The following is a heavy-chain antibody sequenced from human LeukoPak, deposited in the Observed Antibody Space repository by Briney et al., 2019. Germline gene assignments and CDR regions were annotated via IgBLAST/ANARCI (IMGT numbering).Heavy chain of an antibody. D-gene: IGHD1-26*01. J-gene: IGHJ3*02. CDR2: INPNSGGT. CDR3: ARAPSGSYYGGAFDI. Sequence: ASVKVSCKASGYTFTGYYMHWVRQAPGQGLEWMGWINPNSGGTNYAQKFQGWVTMTTDTSTSTAYMELRSLRSDDTAVYYCARAPSGSYYGGAFDIWGQGTMVTVSS. V-gene: IGHV1-2*04. CDR1: GYTFTGYY.